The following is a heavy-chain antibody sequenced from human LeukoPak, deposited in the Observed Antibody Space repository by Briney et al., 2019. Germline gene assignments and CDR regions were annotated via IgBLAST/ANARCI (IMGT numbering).Heavy chain of an antibody. V-gene: IGHV4-34*01. CDR3: ARGADFWSGYSDY. Sequence: PSETLSLTCAVYGGSFSGYYWSWIRQPPGKGLEWIGEINHSGSTNYNPSLKSRVTMSADTSKNQFSLKVNSVTAADTAVYYCARGADFWSGYSDYWGQGTLVTVSS. CDR2: INHSGST. J-gene: IGHJ4*02. CDR1: GGSFSGYY. D-gene: IGHD3-3*01.